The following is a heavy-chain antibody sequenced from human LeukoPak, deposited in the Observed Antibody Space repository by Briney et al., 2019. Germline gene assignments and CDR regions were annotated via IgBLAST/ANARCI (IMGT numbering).Heavy chain of an antibody. CDR3: ARLRGSIAAAGSDY. J-gene: IGHJ4*02. CDR2: INHSGST. V-gene: IGHV4-34*01. D-gene: IGHD6-13*01. Sequence: SETLSLTCAVYGGSFSGYYWSWIRQPPGKGLEWIGEINHSGSTNYNPSLKSRVTISVDTSKNQFSLKLSPVTAADAAVYYCARLRGSIAAAGSDYWGQGTLVTVSS. CDR1: GGSFSGYY.